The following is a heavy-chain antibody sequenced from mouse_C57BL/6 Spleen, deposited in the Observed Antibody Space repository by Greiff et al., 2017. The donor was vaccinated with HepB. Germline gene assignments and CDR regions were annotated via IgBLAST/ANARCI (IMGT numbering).Heavy chain of an antibody. D-gene: IGHD1-1*01. Sequence: EVQLVESGGGLVQPGGSMKLSCAASGFTFSDAWMDWVRQSPEKGLEWVAEIRNKANNHATYYAESVKGRFTISRDDSKSSVYLQMNSLRAEDPGIYYCTRITTVVAHYYAMDYWGQGTSVTVSS. CDR3: TRITTVVAHYYAMDY. CDR1: GFTFSDAW. V-gene: IGHV6-6*01. J-gene: IGHJ4*01. CDR2: IRNKANNHAT.